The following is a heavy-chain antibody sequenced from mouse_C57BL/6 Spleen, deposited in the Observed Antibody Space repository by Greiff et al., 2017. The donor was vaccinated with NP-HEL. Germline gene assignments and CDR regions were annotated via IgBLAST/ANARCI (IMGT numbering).Heavy chain of an antibody. CDR2: IRNKANGYTT. CDR1: GFTFTDYY. V-gene: IGHV7-3*01. J-gene: IGHJ3*01. Sequence: EVQLVESGGGLVQPGGSLSLSCAASGFTFTDYYMSWVRQPPGKALEWLGFIRNKANGYTTEYSASVKGRFTISRDNSPSILYLQMNALRAEDSATYYCACGDYDWFAYWGQGTLVTVSA. D-gene: IGHD2-4*01. CDR3: ACGDYDWFAY.